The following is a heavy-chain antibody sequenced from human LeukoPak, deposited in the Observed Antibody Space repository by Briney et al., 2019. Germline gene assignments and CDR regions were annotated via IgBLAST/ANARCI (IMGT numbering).Heavy chain of an antibody. CDR2: IYYSGST. Sequence: PSETLSLTRTVPGGSISSSSYYRGWISLPPGNGLEWLGCIYYSGSTYNHPSLKSRAPISVDTPKNQFFLKLSSVAAAETAVYYCARHMRLGGYRRDFFDYWGQGTLVTVSS. J-gene: IGHJ4*02. CDR1: GGSISSSSYY. D-gene: IGHD3-16*02. CDR3: ARHMRLGGYRRDFFDY. V-gene: IGHV4-39*01.